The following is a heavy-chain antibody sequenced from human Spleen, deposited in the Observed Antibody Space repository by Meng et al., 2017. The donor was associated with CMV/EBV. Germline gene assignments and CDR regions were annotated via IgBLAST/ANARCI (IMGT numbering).Heavy chain of an antibody. D-gene: IGHD6-6*01. CDR1: GGSISSSAYY. J-gene: IGHJ4*02. V-gene: IGHV4-39*01. CDR3: ARSLSKARLVFDS. CDR2: IYYSGST. Sequence: TVSGGSISSSAYYWGWIRQPPGKGLEWIGIIYYSGSTYYNPSLKSRVTISVDTSKNQFSLKLSSVTAADTAVYYCARSLSKARLVFDSWGQGALVTVSS.